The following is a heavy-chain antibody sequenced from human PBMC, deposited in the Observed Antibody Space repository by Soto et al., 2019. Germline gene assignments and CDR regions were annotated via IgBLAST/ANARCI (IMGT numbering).Heavy chain of an antibody. CDR3: ARGAALNTYYNYYGMDV. D-gene: IGHD6-25*01. Sequence: SETLSLTCTVSGGSISSDDYYWSWIRQPPGKGLEWIGYFYYSGSAYYTPSLQSRVSISIDTSKNQFSLKLTSVTATDTAVYFCARGAALNTYYNYYGMDVWGQGTTVTVSS. CDR2: FYYSGSA. CDR1: GGSISSDDYY. J-gene: IGHJ6*02. V-gene: IGHV4-30-4*01.